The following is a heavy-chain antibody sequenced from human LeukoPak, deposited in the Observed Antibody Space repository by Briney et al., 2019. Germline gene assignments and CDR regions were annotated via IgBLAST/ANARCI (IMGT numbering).Heavy chain of an antibody. J-gene: IGHJ4*02. V-gene: IGHV6-1*01. D-gene: IGHD3-22*01. Sequence: ASQTLSLTCAISGDSVSSNSAAWNWIRQSPSSGLEWLGRTYYRSKWYNDFAVSVKSRITINPDTSKNQFSLQLNSVTPEDTAVYYCARLRFYYDSSGYYYDSFDYWGQGTLVTVSS. CDR3: ARLRFYYDSSGYYYDSFDY. CDR2: TYYRSKWYN. CDR1: GDSVSSNSAA.